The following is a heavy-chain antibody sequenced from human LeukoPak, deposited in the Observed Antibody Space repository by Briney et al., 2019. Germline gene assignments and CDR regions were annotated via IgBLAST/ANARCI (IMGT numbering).Heavy chain of an antibody. Sequence: ASVEVSCKASGYTFTSYGISWVRQAPGQGLEWMGWISTYNGNTKYAQKFQVRLTMTTDTSTTTAYMELRSLRSDDTAVYYCARLPSDDFWSGYYFKGHFDHWGQGTPVTVSS. CDR3: ARLPSDDFWSGYYFKGHFDH. J-gene: IGHJ4*02. CDR2: ISTYNGNT. CDR1: GYTFTSYG. V-gene: IGHV1-18*01. D-gene: IGHD3-3*01.